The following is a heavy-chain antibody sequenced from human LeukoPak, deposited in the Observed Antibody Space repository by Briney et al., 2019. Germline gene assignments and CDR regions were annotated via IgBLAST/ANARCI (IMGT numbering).Heavy chain of an antibody. V-gene: IGHV1-2*02. D-gene: IGHD1-26*01. Sequence: ASVKVSCKASGYTFTGYYMHWVRQAPGQGLEWMGWTNPNSGGTNYAQKFQGRVTMTRDTSISTAYMELSRLRSDDTAVYYCARGGLVGATHYFDYWGQGTLVTVSS. J-gene: IGHJ4*02. CDR3: ARGGLVGATHYFDY. CDR1: GYTFTGYY. CDR2: TNPNSGGT.